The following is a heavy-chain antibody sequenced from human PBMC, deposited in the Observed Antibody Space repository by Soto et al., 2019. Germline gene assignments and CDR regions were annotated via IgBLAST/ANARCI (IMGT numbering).Heavy chain of an antibody. J-gene: IGHJ4*02. V-gene: IGHV4-34*01. Sequence: SETLSLTCAVYGGSFSGYYWSWIRQPPGKGLEWIGEINHSGSTNYNLSLKSRVTISVDTSKNQFSLKLSSVTAADTAVYYCARWGIVVVPAAKRRGDYWGQGTLVTVSS. CDR2: INHSGST. CDR3: ARWGIVVVPAAKRRGDY. D-gene: IGHD2-2*01. CDR1: GGSFSGYY.